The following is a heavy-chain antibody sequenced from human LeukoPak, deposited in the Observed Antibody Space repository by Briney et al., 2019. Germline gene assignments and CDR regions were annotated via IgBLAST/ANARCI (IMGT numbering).Heavy chain of an antibody. V-gene: IGHV4-34*01. D-gene: IGHD5-24*01. CDR2: INHSGLT. J-gene: IGHJ6*03. CDR3: ARRLQSASQNMDV. CDR1: AASFSDYY. Sequence: SSETLSRTCAVYAASFSDYYWSWIRQPPGKGLEWIGEINHSGLTNYNPSLKSRVSISVDTSKNQFSLKLSSVTAADTAVYYCARRLQSASQNMDVWGKGTTVTVSS.